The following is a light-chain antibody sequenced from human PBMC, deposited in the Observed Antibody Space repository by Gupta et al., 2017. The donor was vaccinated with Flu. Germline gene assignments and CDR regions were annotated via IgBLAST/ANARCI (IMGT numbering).Light chain of an antibody. Sequence: QSALTPPASASGPPGQLITISCTGTSSDVGGYNFVSWYQHPPGKAPKLMIYEVSNRPPGVSSRFSGSKSGNTASLTISGLQADDEADYYCSSYTSSSTPYVFGTGTKVTV. V-gene: IGLV2-14*01. CDR1: SSDVGGYNF. CDR2: EVS. CDR3: SSYTSSSTPYV. J-gene: IGLJ1*01.